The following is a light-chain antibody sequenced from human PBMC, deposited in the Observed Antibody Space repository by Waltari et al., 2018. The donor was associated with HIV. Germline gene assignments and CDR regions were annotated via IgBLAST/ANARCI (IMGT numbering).Light chain of an antibody. Sequence: QSALTQPPSVSASPGQSVTISCTGTSSDIGSYIRVSWYLQPPGTAPRIIIYEVKNRPSGVPDRFSASKSGNTASLTISGLQAEDEADYYCSSYKNNNTIVFGTGTKVTVL. CDR1: SSDIGSYIR. J-gene: IGLJ1*01. CDR2: EVK. V-gene: IGLV2-18*02. CDR3: SSYKNNNTIV.